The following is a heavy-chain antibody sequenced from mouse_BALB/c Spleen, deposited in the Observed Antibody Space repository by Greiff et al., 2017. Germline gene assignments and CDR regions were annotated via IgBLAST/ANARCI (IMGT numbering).Heavy chain of an antibody. V-gene: IGHV5-17*02. CDR3: ARFGESFYAMDY. CDR1: GFTFSSFG. Sequence: EVQVVESGGGLVQPGGSRKLSCAASGFTFSSFGMHWVRQAPEKGLEWVAYISSGSSTIYYADTVKGRFTISRDNPKNTLFLQMTSLRSEDTAMDYCARFGESFYAMDYWGQGTSVTVSS. D-gene: IGHD3-1*01. CDR2: ISSGSSTI. J-gene: IGHJ4*01.